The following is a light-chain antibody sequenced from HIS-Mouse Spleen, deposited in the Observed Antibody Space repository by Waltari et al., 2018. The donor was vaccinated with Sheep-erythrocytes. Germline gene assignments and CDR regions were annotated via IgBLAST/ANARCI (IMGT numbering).Light chain of an antibody. J-gene: IGLJ3*02. Sequence: QSALTQPASVSGSPGPSITISCTATISDVGSYNLVSWYQQHPGKAPKRMIYEGSKRPSGVSNRFSGSKSGNTASLTISGLQAEDEADYYCCSYAGSSTPWVFGGGTKLTVL. CDR2: EGS. CDR1: ISDVGSYNL. CDR3: CSYAGSSTPWV. V-gene: IGLV2-23*01.